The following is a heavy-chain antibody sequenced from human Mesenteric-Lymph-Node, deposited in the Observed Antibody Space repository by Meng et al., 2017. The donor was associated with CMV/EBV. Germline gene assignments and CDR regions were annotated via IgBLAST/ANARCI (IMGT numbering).Heavy chain of an antibody. CDR3: ALEDYYGSGSFDY. CDR2: IIPILGIA. D-gene: IGHD3-10*01. J-gene: IGHJ4*02. V-gene: IGHV1-69*04. Sequence: CKASGGTFSSYAISWVRQAPGQGLEWMGRIIPILGIANYAQKFQGRVTITADKSTSTAYMELSSLRSEDTAVYYCALEDYYGSGSFDYWGQGTLVTVSS. CDR1: GGTFSSYA.